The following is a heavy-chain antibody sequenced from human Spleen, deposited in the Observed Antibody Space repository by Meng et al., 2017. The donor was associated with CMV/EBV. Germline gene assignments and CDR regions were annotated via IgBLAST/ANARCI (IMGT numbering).Heavy chain of an antibody. J-gene: IGHJ5*02. Sequence: GYSFTSYARNWGRKAPGQGSEWMGWINTDTGNPTYAQGFTGRFVFSLDTSVSTAYLQISSLKAEDTAVYYCARSNMYASSWYGCFDPWGQGTLVTVSS. CDR3: ARSNMYASSWYGCFDP. CDR1: GYSFTSYA. D-gene: IGHD6-13*01. CDR2: INTDTGNP. V-gene: IGHV7-4-1*02.